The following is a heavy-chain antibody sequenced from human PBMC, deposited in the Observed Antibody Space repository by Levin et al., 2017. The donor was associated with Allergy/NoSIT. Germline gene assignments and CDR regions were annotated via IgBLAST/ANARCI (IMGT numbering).Heavy chain of an antibody. V-gene: IGHV4-4*02. CDR3: ARKERYSGYDDAFDI. J-gene: IGHJ3*02. CDR2: IYHSGST. Sequence: SETLSLTCAVSGGSISSSNWWSWVRQPPGKGLEWIGEIYHSGSTNYNPSLKSRVTISVDKSKNQFSLKLSSVTAADTAVYYCARKERYSGYDDAFDIWGQGTMVTVSS. CDR1: GGSISSSNW. D-gene: IGHD5-12*01.